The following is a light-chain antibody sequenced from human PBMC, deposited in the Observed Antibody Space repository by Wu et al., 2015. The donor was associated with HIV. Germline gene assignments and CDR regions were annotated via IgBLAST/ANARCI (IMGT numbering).Light chain of an antibody. CDR2: GAS. J-gene: IGKJ4*01. CDR1: QSVNSRY. Sequence: EIVLTQSPATLSLSPGERATLSCRASQSVNSRYLAWYQQKPGQAPRLLIYGASSRATGIPDRFSGSGSGTDFTLTISRLEPEDFAVYYCQQYGSSPPLTFGGGTKVEIK. V-gene: IGKV3-20*01. CDR3: QQYGSSPPLT.